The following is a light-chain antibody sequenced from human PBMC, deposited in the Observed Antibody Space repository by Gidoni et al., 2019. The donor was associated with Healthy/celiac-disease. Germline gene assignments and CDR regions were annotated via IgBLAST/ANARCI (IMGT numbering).Light chain of an antibody. CDR1: SSNIGSKY. V-gene: IGLV1-47*01. Sequence: QSVLTQPPSASGTPGQRVTISCSGSSSNIGSKYVYWYKQLPGTAPKLLIYRNNQRPSGFPARLSGSKSGTSASLAISGLRSEDEADYYCAAWDDSLSGPVVFGGGTKLTVL. J-gene: IGLJ2*01. CDR2: RNN. CDR3: AAWDDSLSGPVV.